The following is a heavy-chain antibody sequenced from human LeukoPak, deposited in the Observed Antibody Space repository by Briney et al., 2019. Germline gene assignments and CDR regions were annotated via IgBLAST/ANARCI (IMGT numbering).Heavy chain of an antibody. CDR1: GYTLTELS. V-gene: IGHV1-24*01. D-gene: IGHD6-13*01. Sequence: ASVKVSCKVSGYTLTELSMHWVRQAPGKGLEWMGGFDPEDGETIYAQKFQGRVTMTEDTSTDTAYMELSSLRSEDTAVYYCATATGIAAAGPDYFDNWGQGTLVTVSS. J-gene: IGHJ4*02. CDR2: FDPEDGET. CDR3: ATATGIAAAGPDYFDN.